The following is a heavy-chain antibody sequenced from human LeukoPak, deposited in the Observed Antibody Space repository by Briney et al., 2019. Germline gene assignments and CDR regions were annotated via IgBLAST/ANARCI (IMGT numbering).Heavy chain of an antibody. V-gene: IGHV5-51*01. CDR2: IYPGDSDT. J-gene: IGHJ4*02. CDR1: GDSFTSYW. D-gene: IGHD6-19*01. CDR3: ARVSIAVAGTFAPLFDY. Sequence: GGSLSISCEGSGDSFTSYWIGWVLQMPGEGLEWMGIIYPGDSDTRYSPSFQGQVTISADKSISTAYLQWSSLKASDTAMYYCARVSIAVAGTFAPLFDYWGQGTLVTVSS.